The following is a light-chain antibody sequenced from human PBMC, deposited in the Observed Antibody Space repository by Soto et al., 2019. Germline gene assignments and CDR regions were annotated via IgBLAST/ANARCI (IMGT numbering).Light chain of an antibody. CDR2: DAS. J-gene: IGKJ4*01. CDR1: QTVRNNY. CDR3: QQFSSYLLT. Sequence: ELSQSPGTLSLTQGERATLTCRASQTVRNNYLAWYQQKPGQAPRLLIYDASSRATGIPDRFSGGGSGTDFTLTISRLEPEDFAVYYCQQFSSYLLTFCGGTKVDI. V-gene: IGKV3-20*01.